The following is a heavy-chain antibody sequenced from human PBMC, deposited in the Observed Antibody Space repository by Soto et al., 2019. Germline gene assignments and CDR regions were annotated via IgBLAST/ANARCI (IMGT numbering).Heavy chain of an antibody. D-gene: IGHD2-2*01. CDR3: ARGVENIVVVLDVFGYYGMDV. CDR2: INAGNGNT. J-gene: IGHJ6*02. V-gene: IGHV1-3*01. Sequence: ASIKVSCKASGYSFTSYVIYWVRQAPGQRLEWMGWINAGNGNTKSSQKFQARVTITSDTSASTAYMELSSLRSEDTAVYFCARGVENIVVVLDVFGYYGMDVWGQGTTVTVSS. CDR1: GYSFTSYV.